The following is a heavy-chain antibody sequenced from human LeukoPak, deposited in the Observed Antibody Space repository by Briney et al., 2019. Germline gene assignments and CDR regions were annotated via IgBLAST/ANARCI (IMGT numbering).Heavy chain of an antibody. D-gene: IGHD3-10*01. CDR3: AKTLRGAATDAFDI. V-gene: IGHV3-23*01. J-gene: IGHJ3*02. Sequence: GGSLRLSCAASGFTLSSYAMSWVREAPGKGLEWVSAISGSGGRTYYADCVKGWFTISRDNSKNTLYLQMNSLRAEDTAVYYCAKTLRGAATDAFDIWGQGTMVTVSS. CDR1: GFTLSSYA. CDR2: ISGSGGRT.